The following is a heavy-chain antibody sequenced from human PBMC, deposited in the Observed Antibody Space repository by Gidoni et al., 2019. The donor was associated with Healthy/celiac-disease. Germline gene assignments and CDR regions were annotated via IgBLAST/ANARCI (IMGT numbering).Heavy chain of an antibody. CDR3: ARDIYGGPYGMDV. CDR2: ISSSSSYI. J-gene: IGHJ6*02. Sequence: EVQLVESGGGLVKPGGSLRLSCAASGFPFSSYSMNWVRQAPGKGLEWVSSISSSSSYIYYADSVKGRFTISRDNAKNSLYLQMNSLRAEDTAVYYCARDIYGGPYGMDVWGQGTTVTVSS. D-gene: IGHD4-17*01. V-gene: IGHV3-21*01. CDR1: GFPFSSYS.